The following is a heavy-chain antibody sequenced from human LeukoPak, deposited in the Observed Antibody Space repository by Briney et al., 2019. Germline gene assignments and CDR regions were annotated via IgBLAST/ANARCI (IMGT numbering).Heavy chain of an antibody. J-gene: IGHJ4*02. CDR3: AKPPSPSSGWHFDY. D-gene: IGHD6-19*01. Sequence: GGALGLSCAASGFTFSSYVMSWVRQAPGKGLEWVSAIRGSGGSTYYADSVKGRFTISRDNSKNTLYLQMNSLRAEDTAVYYCAKPPSPSSGWHFDYWGQGTLVTVSS. CDR2: IRGSGGST. V-gene: IGHV3-23*01. CDR1: GFTFSSYV.